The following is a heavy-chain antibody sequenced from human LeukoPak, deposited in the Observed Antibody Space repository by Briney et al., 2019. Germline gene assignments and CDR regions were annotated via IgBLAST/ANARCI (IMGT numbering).Heavy chain of an antibody. V-gene: IGHV3-72*01. Sequence: PGGSLRLSCAASGFTFSDHYMDWVRQAPGKGLEWVGRTRNKANSYTTEYAASVKGRFTISRDYSKNSLYLQMNSLKTEDTAVYYCARASMRGSLYYFDCSGQGTLVTVSS. CDR3: ARASMRGSLYYFDC. CDR2: TRNKANSYTT. J-gene: IGHJ4*02. CDR1: GFTFSDHY. D-gene: IGHD1-26*01.